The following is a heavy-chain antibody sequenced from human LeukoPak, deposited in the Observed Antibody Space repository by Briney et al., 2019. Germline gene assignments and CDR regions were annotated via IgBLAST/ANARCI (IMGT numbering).Heavy chain of an antibody. J-gene: IGHJ4*02. V-gene: IGHV3-74*01. D-gene: IGHD6-19*01. CDR3: ARRSAVTGGLDY. CDR2: INSDGSST. CDR1: GFTFSSYW. Sequence: PGGSLRLSCAASGFTFSSYWMHWVRQAPGKGLVWVSRINSDGSSTSYADSVKGRVTISRDNAKNTLYLQMNSLRAEDTAVYYCARRSAVTGGLDYWGQGTLVTVSS.